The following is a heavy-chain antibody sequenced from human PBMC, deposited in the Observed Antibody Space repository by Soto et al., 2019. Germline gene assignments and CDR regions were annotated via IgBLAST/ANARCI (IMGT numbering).Heavy chain of an antibody. CDR1: GYTFTSYY. J-gene: IGHJ4*02. CDR2: INPNSGGT. V-gene: IGHV1-2*04. CDR3: AREGYCSGGSCYEESFDY. D-gene: IGHD2-15*01. Sequence: ASVKVSCKASGYTFTSYYMHWVRQAPGQGLEWMGWINPNSGGTNYAQKFQGWVTMTRDTSISTAYMELSRLRSDDTAVYYCAREGYCSGGSCYEESFDYWGQGTLVTVSS.